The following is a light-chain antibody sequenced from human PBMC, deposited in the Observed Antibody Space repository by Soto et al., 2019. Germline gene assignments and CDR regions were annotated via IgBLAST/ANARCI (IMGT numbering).Light chain of an antibody. CDR3: QQYGNSRWT. V-gene: IGKV3-20*01. Sequence: EIVLTQSPDTLSLSPGERATLSCRASQSVSSSYLAWYQQTPGQAPRLLIYGTSNRATGIPDRFSGSGSGTDFSLTISRLEPEDLALYYWQQYGNSRWTFGQGTKVESK. CDR2: GTS. J-gene: IGKJ1*01. CDR1: QSVSSSY.